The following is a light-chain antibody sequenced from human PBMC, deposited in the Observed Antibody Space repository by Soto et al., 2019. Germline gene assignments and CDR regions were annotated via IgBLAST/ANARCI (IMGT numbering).Light chain of an antibody. CDR2: GAS. Sequence: EILMTQSPATLSVSPGERATLSCRASQSVSGNLACYQQKHGLAPRLLIYGASTRATDIPARFSGSGSGTEFTLTISSVQSEDSAVYYCEQYDNWPPINFGPGTKVDIK. V-gene: IGKV3-15*01. J-gene: IGKJ3*01. CDR3: EQYDNWPPIN. CDR1: QSVSGN.